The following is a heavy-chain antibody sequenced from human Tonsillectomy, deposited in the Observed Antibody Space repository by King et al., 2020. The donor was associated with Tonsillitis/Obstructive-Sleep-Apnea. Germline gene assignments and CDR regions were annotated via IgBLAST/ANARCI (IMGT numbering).Heavy chain of an antibody. CDR2: IYPGDSDT. CDR3: ARHEDASGRNYMDV. D-gene: IGHD3-10*01. V-gene: IGHV5-51*01. J-gene: IGHJ6*03. CDR1: GYSFTTYW. Sequence: QLVQSGAEVKKPGESLRISCKGSGYSFTTYWIDWVRQMPGNGLEWMGIIYPGDSDTRYSPSFQGQVTFSADKSISTAYLHWSSLKDSDTAIYYCARHEDASGRNYMDVWGKGTTGTVSS.